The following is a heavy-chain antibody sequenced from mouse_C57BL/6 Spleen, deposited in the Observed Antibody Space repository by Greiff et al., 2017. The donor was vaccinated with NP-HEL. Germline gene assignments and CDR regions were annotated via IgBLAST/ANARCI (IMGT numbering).Heavy chain of an antibody. D-gene: IGHD2-1*01. V-gene: IGHV1-15*01. Sequence: QVQLQQSGAELVRPGASVTLSCKASGYTFTDYEMHWVKQTPVHGLEWIGAIDPETGGTAYNQKFKGKAILTADKSSSTAYMELRSLTSEDSAVYYCTRKVYYYYAMDYWGQGTSVTVSS. J-gene: IGHJ4*01. CDR1: GYTFTDYE. CDR2: IDPETGGT. CDR3: TRKVYYYYAMDY.